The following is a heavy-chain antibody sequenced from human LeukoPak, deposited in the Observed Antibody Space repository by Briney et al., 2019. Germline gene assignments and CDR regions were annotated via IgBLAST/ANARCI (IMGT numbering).Heavy chain of an antibody. V-gene: IGHV3-7*01. CDR3: ARFSRSIPVVF. CDR1: GFSFSSYW. D-gene: IGHD6-19*01. CDR2: IKQDGSNQ. Sequence: PGGSLRLSCAASGFSFSSYWMSWVRQAPGKGLEWVANIKQDGSNQQYVDSVKGRFTISRDNAKNSLYLQMTSLSAEDTAVYYCARFSRSIPVVFWGQGTLVTVSP. J-gene: IGHJ4*02.